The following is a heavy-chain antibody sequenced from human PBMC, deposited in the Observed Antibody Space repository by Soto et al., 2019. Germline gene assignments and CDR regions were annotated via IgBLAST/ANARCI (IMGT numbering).Heavy chain of an antibody. D-gene: IGHD5-18*01. CDR3: ARSRYSYGSYYFDY. J-gene: IGHJ4*02. V-gene: IGHV3-30-3*01. Sequence: SLRLSCAASGFTFSSYAMHWVRQAPGKGLEWVAVISYDGSNKYYADSVKGRFTISRDNSKNTLYLQMNSLRAEDTAVYYCARSRYSYGSYYFDYWGQGTLVTVSS. CDR1: GFTFSSYA. CDR2: ISYDGSNK.